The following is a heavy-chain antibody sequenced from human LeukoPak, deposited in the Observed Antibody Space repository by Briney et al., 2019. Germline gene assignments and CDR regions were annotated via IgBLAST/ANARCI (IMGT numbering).Heavy chain of an antibody. CDR2: VSKDETNK. CDR3: SRNDYGDYYFDY. V-gene: IGHV3-30-3*01. CDR1: GFTFRDHA. Sequence: GGSLRLSCAASGFTFRDHAMHWVRQAPGKGLGGVAVVSKDETNKHYADSVKGRFTISRDNSKNTTYLQMSSLRPEDTAVYYCSRNDYGDYYFDYWGQGTLVTVSS. D-gene: IGHD4-17*01. J-gene: IGHJ4*02.